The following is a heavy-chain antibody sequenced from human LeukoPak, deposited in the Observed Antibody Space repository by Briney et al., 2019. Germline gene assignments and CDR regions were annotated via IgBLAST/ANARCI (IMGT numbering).Heavy chain of an antibody. CDR2: IYWDDDK. CDR3: AHRRDDYGDYDSWFDP. CDR1: GFSLSTSGVG. Sequence: SGPTLVKPTQTLTLTCTFSGFSLSTSGVGVGWIRQPPGKALEWLALIYWDDDKRYSPSLKSRLTITKDTSKNQVVLTMTNMDPVDTATYYCAHRRDDYGDYDSWFDPRGQGTLVTVSS. D-gene: IGHD4-17*01. J-gene: IGHJ5*02. V-gene: IGHV2-5*02.